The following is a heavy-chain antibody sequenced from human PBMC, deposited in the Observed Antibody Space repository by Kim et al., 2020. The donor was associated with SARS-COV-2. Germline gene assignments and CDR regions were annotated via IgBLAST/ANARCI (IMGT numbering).Heavy chain of an antibody. J-gene: IGHJ5*02. CDR2: IYSGGET. D-gene: IGHD3-10*01. CDR1: GLTVTSNF. Sequence: GGSLRLSCAASGLTVTSNFMSWVRQAPGKGLEWVSIIYSGGETHYADSVKGRFTISRDNFTNTLFLQMNNLRAEDTAVYYCAKYSDYYGSGTQGWFDPWGQGTLVTVSS. V-gene: IGHV3-53*01. CDR3: AKYSDYYGSGTQGWFDP.